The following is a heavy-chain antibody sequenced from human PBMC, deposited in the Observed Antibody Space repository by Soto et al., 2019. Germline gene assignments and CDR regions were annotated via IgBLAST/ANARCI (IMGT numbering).Heavy chain of an antibody. Sequence: SETLSLTCTVSGGSISSGGYYWSWIRQHPGKGLEWIGYIYYSGSTYYNPSLKSRVTISVDTSKNQFSLKLSSVTAADTAVYYCARGGGYYYDSSGYSTFDYWGQGTLVTVSS. CDR2: IYYSGST. D-gene: IGHD3-22*01. V-gene: IGHV4-31*03. CDR1: GGSISSGGYY. CDR3: ARGGGYYYDSSGYSTFDY. J-gene: IGHJ4*02.